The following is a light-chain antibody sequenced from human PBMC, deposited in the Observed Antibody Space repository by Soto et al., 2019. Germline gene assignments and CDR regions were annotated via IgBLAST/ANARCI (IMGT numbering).Light chain of an antibody. CDR3: QQANSYPWT. Sequence: DIQMTQYPSSVSAPVGDSVTITCGASQGVSDWVAWYQQKPGEAPKLLIYGSSSLLSGVPSRFSGTRSGTDFTLTISSLQPEDFATYYCQQANSYPWTFGQGTKVDI. CDR1: QGVSDW. CDR2: GSS. V-gene: IGKV1-12*01. J-gene: IGKJ1*01.